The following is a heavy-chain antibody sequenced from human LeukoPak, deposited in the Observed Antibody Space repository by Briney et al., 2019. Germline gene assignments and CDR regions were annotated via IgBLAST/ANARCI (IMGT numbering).Heavy chain of an antibody. Sequence: GGSLRLSCEASGFTFSHYTMIWVRQAPGKGLEWISSISSSSNYIYYGDSVRGRFTISRDNARSSLFLQMNILRTEDTAFYYCARELRSTSSWSDPRGQGTLVTVSS. CDR1: GFTFSHYT. V-gene: IGHV3-21*01. CDR2: ISSSSNYI. CDR3: ARELRSTSSWSDP. D-gene: IGHD2-2*01. J-gene: IGHJ5*02.